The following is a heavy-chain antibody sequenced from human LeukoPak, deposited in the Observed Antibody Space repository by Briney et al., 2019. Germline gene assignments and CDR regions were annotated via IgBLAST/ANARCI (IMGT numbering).Heavy chain of an antibody. J-gene: IGHJ4*02. CDR3: ARAWSGYLMSYFDY. V-gene: IGHV1-18*01. Sequence: ASVKVSCKASGYTFTSYGISWVRQAPGQGLEWMGWISAYNGNTNYAQKLQGRVTMTTDTSTSTAYMELRSLRSDDTAVYYCARAWSGYLMSYFDYWGQGTLVTVSS. CDR1: GYTFTSYG. CDR2: ISAYNGNT. D-gene: IGHD3-3*01.